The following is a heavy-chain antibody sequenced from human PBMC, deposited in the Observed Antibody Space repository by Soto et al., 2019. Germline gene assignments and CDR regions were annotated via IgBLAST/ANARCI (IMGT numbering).Heavy chain of an antibody. CDR2: ISDYNGNT. D-gene: IGHD3-3*01. CDR3: ARDVDTYYDFWSGYLPLDY. J-gene: IGHJ4*02. CDR1: GYTFTSYG. Sequence: QVQLVQSGAEVKKPRASVKVSCKASGYTFTSYGISWVRQSPGQGLEWMGWISDYNGNTNYAQKLQGRVNMTKDTSTSTAYMELRSLRSDDTAVYYCARDVDTYYDFWSGYLPLDYWGQGTLVTVSS. V-gene: IGHV1-18*01.